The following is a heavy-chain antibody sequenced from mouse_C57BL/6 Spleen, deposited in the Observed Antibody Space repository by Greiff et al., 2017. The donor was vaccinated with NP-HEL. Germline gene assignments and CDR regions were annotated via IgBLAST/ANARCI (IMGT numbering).Heavy chain of an antibody. J-gene: IGHJ3*01. CDR1: GFNIKDDY. Sequence: EVKLQESGAELVRPGASVKLSCTASGFNIKDDYMHWVKQRPEQGLEWIGWIDPENGDTEYASKFQGKATITADTSSNTAYLQLSSLTSEDTAVYYCTTGGSSYKFAYWGQGTLVTVSA. V-gene: IGHV14-4*01. CDR2: IDPENGDT. CDR3: TTGGSSYKFAY. D-gene: IGHD1-1*01.